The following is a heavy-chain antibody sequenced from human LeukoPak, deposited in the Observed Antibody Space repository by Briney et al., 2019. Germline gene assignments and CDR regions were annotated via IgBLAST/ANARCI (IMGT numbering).Heavy chain of an antibody. Sequence: GESLKISCKGSGYSFINYWIGWVRQMPGKGLEWMGIIYPGDFDTRYSPSFQGQVTISADKSISTAYLQWSSLKASDTAMYYCARPSRTVWARGVMPHRCYFDYWGQGTLVTVSS. CDR1: GYSFINYW. CDR3: ARPSRTVWARGVMPHRCYFDY. D-gene: IGHD3-16*01. V-gene: IGHV5-51*01. J-gene: IGHJ4*02. CDR2: IYPGDFDT.